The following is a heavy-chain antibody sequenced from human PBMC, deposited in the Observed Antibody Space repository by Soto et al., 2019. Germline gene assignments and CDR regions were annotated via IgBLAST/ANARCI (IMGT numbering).Heavy chain of an antibody. V-gene: IGHV5-51*01. CDR2: IYPGDSDT. Sequence: ESLKISCQGSGYAFSSYWIAWVRQMPGKGLEWMGIIYPGDSDTRYSPSFQGQVTISVDKSITTAYLQWSGLKASDTAMYYCARGYCTATICDPWFDPWGQGTLVTVSS. D-gene: IGHD2-8*02. CDR1: GYAFSSYW. J-gene: IGHJ5*02. CDR3: ARGYCTATICDPWFDP.